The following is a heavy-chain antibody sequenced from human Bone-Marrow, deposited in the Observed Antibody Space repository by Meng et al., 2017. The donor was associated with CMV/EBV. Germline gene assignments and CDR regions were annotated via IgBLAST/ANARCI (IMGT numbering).Heavy chain of an antibody. CDR3: ARAFSFGVVDY. J-gene: IGHJ4*02. Sequence: GESLRLSCAASGFTFSSYAMHWVRQAPGKGLEWVAVISYGGSNKYYADSVKGRFTISRDNSKNTLYLQMNSLRAEDTAVYYCARAFSFGVVDYWGQGTLVTVSS. CDR1: GFTFSSYA. D-gene: IGHD3-3*01. CDR2: ISYGGSNK. V-gene: IGHV3-30-3*01.